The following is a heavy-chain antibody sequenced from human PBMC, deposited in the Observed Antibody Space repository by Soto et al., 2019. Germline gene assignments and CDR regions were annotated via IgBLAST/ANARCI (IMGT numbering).Heavy chain of an antibody. CDR2: IYYSGST. CDR1: GGPISSGGYY. Sequence: SETLSLTCTVSGGPISSGGYYWSWIRQHPGKGLEWIGYIYYSGSTYYNPSLKSRVTISVDTSKNQFSLKLSSVTAADTAVYYCASTIPLGYCSGGSCYPTQIDYWGQGTLVTVSS. V-gene: IGHV4-31*03. CDR3: ASTIPLGYCSGGSCYPTQIDY. D-gene: IGHD2-15*01. J-gene: IGHJ4*02.